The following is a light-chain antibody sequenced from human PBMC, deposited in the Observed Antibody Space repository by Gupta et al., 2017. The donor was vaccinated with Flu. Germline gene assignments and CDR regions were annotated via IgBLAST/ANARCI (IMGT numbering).Light chain of an antibody. CDR3: RQCDSWPQT. Sequence: ENVLTQSPATLSVSPGERATRSCRASQRVYNLAWYQQKSGQAPRLLIWGASTRLTGIPPRFSGSGSGTEVTLTISSLQAEDFAVYYCRQCDSWPQTFGQGTKVEIK. J-gene: IGKJ1*01. CDR2: GAS. CDR1: QRVYN. V-gene: IGKV3-15*01.